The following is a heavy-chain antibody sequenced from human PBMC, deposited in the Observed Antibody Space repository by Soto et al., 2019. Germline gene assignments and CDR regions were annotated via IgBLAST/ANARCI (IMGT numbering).Heavy chain of an antibody. Sequence: GASVKVSCKASGYTFTSYYMHWVRQAPGQGLEWMGIINPSGGSTSYAQKFQGRVTMTRDTSTSTVYMELSSLRSEDTAVYYCARPYYDFWSGYYSQYYYYGMDVWGQGTTVTVSS. CDR1: GYTFTSYY. CDR3: ARPYYDFWSGYYSQYYYYGMDV. CDR2: INPSGGST. D-gene: IGHD3-3*01. J-gene: IGHJ6*02. V-gene: IGHV1-46*01.